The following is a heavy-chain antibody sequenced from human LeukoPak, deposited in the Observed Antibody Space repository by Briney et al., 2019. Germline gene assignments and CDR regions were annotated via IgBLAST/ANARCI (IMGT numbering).Heavy chain of an antibody. CDR1: GGSISSSTYY. CDR3: ARDPGGSYYFDY. D-gene: IGHD1-26*01. CDR2: LYYSGKT. J-gene: IGHJ4*02. V-gene: IGHV4-39*07. Sequence: SETLSLTCIISGGSISSSTYYWGWIRQPPGKGLEWIGTLYYSGKTYYNPSLKSRVTISVDTSKNQFSLKLSSVTAADTAVYYCARDPGGSYYFDYWGQGTLVTVSS.